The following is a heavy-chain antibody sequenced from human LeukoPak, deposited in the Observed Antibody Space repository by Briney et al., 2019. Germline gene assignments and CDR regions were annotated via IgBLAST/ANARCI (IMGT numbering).Heavy chain of an antibody. J-gene: IGHJ4*02. CDR1: GGSISSSSYY. CDR2: IYYSGST. D-gene: IGHD3-10*01. V-gene: IGHV4-39*07. Sequence: PSETLSLTCTVSGGSISSSSYYWGWIRQPPGKGLEWIGSIYYSGSTYYNPSLKSRVTISVDTSKNQFSLKLSSVTAADTAVYYCARRTFRFGESTYFDYWGQGTLVTVSS. CDR3: ARRTFRFGESTYFDY.